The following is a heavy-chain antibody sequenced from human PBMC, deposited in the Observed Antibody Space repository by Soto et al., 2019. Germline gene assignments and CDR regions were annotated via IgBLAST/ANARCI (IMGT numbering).Heavy chain of an antibody. V-gene: IGHV4-59*01. J-gene: IGHJ4*02. CDR2: IYYSVTT. D-gene: IGHD2-21*02. CDR1: GGSISGCD. CDR3: AGDRGDSIEY. Sequence: PXXTQSLGYTVSGGSISGCDWQWIRQPPGKEPEHIGYIYYSVTTYYNPSLRGRVTISVDTSTKQFSLKLKSVTAADTASYYCAGDRGDSIEYWGQGIQVTVSS.